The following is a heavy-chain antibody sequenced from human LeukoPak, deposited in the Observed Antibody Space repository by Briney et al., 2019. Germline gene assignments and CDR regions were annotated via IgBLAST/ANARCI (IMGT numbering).Heavy chain of an antibody. D-gene: IGHD6-13*01. V-gene: IGHV6-1*01. CDR2: TYYRSKWYN. CDR3: ARDYLNLYAAAGHNWFDP. CDR1: GDSVSSNSAA. J-gene: IGHJ5*02. Sequence: SQTLSLTCAISGDSVSSNSAAWNWIRQSPSRGLEWLGRTYYRSKWYNDYAVSVKSRITINPDTSKNQFSLQLNSVTPEDTAVYYCARDYLNLYAAAGHNWFDPWGQGTLVTVSS.